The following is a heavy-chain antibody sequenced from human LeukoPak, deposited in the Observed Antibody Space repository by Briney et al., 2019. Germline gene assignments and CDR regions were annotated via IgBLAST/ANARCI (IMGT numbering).Heavy chain of an antibody. CDR3: ARPPFDSSWYPRAFDV. Sequence: GGSLRLSCAASGFTVSSNYMSWVRQAPGKGLEWVSLIYSGGSTYYADSVKGRFTISRDNSENTLYLQMNSLRAEDTAVCYCARPPFDSSWYPRAFDVWGQGTMVTVST. J-gene: IGHJ3*01. V-gene: IGHV3-66*04. D-gene: IGHD6-13*01. CDR1: GFTVSSNY. CDR2: IYSGGST.